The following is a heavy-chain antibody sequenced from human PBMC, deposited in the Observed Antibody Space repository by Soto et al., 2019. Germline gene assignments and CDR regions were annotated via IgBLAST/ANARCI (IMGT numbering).Heavy chain of an antibody. CDR2: ISAHNGNS. J-gene: IGHJ6*03. CDR1: GYTFSNYG. D-gene: IGHD3-10*01. V-gene: IGHV1-18*01. CDR3: ARDWYFYGSGSPNHMDV. Sequence: QVQLLQSGDEMRKPWASVKVSCQASGYTFSNYGITWVRQAPGQGLEWMGRISAHNGNSKYSQSLQGRLTLTTDTSTSTADMELRGLRSDDTAVYYCARDWYFYGSGSPNHMDVWGKGTTVSVSS.